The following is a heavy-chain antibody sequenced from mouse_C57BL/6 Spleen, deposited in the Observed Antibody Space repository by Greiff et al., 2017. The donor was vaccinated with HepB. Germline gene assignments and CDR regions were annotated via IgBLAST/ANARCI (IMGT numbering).Heavy chain of an antibody. CDR1: GYSITSGYY. CDR2: ISYDGSN. V-gene: IGHV3-6*01. Sequence: EVQLQQSGPGLVKPSQSLSLTCSVTGYSITSGYYWNWIRQFPGNKLEWMGYISYDGSNNYNPSLKNRISITRDTSKNQLFLKLNSVTTEDTATYYCARVGTWFDYWGQGTTLTVST. CDR3: ARVGTWFDY. J-gene: IGHJ2*01. D-gene: IGHD3-3*01.